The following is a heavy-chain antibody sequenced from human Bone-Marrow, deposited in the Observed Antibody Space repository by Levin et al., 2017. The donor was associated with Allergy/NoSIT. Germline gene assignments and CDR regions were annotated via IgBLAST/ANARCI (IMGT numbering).Heavy chain of an antibody. Sequence: PGGSLRLSCTASGFTFDDYVMHWVRQAPGKGLEWVSGINWNSAYIGYADSLKGRFTISRDNAKNSLFLQMNSLRAEDTAFYYCARHPTTTGSEVYFDSWGQGTLVTVSP. J-gene: IGHJ4*02. D-gene: IGHD1-1*01. CDR2: INWNSAYI. V-gene: IGHV3-9*01. CDR1: GFTFDDYV. CDR3: ARHPTTTGSEVYFDS.